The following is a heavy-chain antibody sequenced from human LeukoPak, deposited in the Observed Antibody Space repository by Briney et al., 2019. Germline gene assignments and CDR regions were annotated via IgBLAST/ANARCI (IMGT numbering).Heavy chain of an antibody. CDR1: GYTFTSYG. CDR2: ISAYNGNT. D-gene: IGHD2-8*01. CDR3: ARAQDIVLMVYATGNWFDP. J-gene: IGHJ5*02. V-gene: IGHV1-18*01. Sequence: ASVKVSCKASGYTFTSYGISWVRQAPGQGLEWMGWISAYNGNTNYAQKLQGRVTMTTDTSTSTAYMELRSLRSDDTAVYYCARAQDIVLMVYATGNWFDPWGQGTLVTVSS.